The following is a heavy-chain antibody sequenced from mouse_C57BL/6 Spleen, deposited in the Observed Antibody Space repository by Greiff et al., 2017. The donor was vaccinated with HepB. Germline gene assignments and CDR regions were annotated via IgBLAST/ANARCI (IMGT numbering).Heavy chain of an antibody. D-gene: IGHD2-4*01. J-gene: IGHJ2*01. CDR3: GRRYDYDDFDY. CDR2: ISSGGSYT. V-gene: IGHV5-6*01. CDR1: GFTFSSYG. Sequence: VQLKESGGDLVKPGGSLKLSCAASGFTFSSYGMSWVRQTPDKRLEWVATISSGGSYTYYPDSVKGRCTISKDKAKNTLYRQMSSLTSEDTAMYYCGRRYDYDDFDYWGQGTTLTVSS.